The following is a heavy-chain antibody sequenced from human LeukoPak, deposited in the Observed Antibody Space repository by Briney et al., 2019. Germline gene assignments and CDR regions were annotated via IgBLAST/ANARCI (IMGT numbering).Heavy chain of an antibody. CDR3: ARRGGYSGYEHLYWYFDL. D-gene: IGHD5-12*01. CDR1: GGSISSNSYY. CDR2: IYYSGST. J-gene: IGHJ2*01. Sequence: ETSETLSLTCAVSGGSISSNSYYWGWIRQPPGKGLEWIGSIYYSGSTYYNPSLKSRVTISVDTSKNQFSLKLSSVTAADTAVYYCARRGGYSGYEHLYWYFDLWGRGTLVTVSS. V-gene: IGHV4-39*07.